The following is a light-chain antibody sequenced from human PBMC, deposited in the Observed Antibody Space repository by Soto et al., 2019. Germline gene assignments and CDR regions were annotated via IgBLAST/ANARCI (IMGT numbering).Light chain of an antibody. Sequence: EIVLTHSPASVSLSPGDRATLSCRASQSVNNYVAWYQQKPGQAPRLLIYDASKRATGIPARFSGSGSGTDFTLTVSSLEPEDFAVYYCQQYGSSPRTFGQGTRLEIK. V-gene: IGKV3-11*01. CDR3: QQYGSSPRT. J-gene: IGKJ5*01. CDR1: QSVNNY. CDR2: DAS.